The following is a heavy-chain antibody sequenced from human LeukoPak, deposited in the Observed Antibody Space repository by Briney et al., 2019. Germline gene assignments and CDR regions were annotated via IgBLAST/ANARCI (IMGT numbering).Heavy chain of an antibody. J-gene: IGHJ4*02. CDR3: AKDWIQFNRVFECFDS. CDR1: GFLFVTNA. CDR2: MGNTET. Sequence: GWSLTLSRATSGFLFVTNAMSGVRPAGGKGLEWVAPMGNTETFYADSVTGRFTISRDNSKNTVNLQMNRLRVKDTAIYYCAKDWIQFNRVFECFDSWGQGTLVTVSS. D-gene: IGHD3-3*01. V-gene: IGHV3-23*01.